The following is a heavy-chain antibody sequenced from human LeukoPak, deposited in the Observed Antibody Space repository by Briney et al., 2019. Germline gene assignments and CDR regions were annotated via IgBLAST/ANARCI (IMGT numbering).Heavy chain of an antibody. CDR3: AKAGAVVVVAAKYFDY. CDR2: VSGSGGST. Sequence: GGSLRLSCAASGFTFSSYSMNWVRHAPGKGLEWVAAVSGSGGSTYYADSVKGRFTISRDNSKNTLYLQMNSLRAEDTAVYYCAKAGAVVVVAAKYFDYWGQGTLVTVSS. J-gene: IGHJ4*02. V-gene: IGHV3-23*01. CDR1: GFTFSSYS. D-gene: IGHD2-15*01.